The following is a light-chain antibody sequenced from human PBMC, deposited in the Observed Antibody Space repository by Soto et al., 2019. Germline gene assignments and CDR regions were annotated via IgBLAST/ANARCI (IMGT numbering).Light chain of an antibody. V-gene: IGKV3-20*01. CDR3: QQYGSSGT. J-gene: IGKJ1*01. CDR2: GAS. Sequence: ILLTQSPCTLSLSAGERATLSCRASQSVSNNYLAWYQQKPGHAPRPLIYGASNRATGIPDRLSGSGSGTDFTLTISRLEPEDFSVYYCQQYGSSGTFGQGTKVDIK. CDR1: QSVSNNY.